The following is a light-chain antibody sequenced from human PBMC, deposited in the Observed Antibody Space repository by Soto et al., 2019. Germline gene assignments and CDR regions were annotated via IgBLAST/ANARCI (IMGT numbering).Light chain of an antibody. CDR1: SGQSSYA. V-gene: IGLV4-69*01. J-gene: IGLJ2*01. Sequence: QPVLTQSPSASASLGASSKLTCPLSSGQSSYAIAWHQQRPGKGPRYLMKLNSDGSHSKGDGIPDRFSGSSSGAERYLTISSLQSEDEADYYCQTWVTGIQVFGGGTKLTVL. CDR2: LNSDGSH. CDR3: QTWVTGIQV.